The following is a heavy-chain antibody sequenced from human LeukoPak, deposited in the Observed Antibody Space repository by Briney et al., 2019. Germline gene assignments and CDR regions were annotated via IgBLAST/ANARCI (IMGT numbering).Heavy chain of an antibody. D-gene: IGHD2-15*01. CDR3: AGTRRYCSGGSCYNWFDP. J-gene: IGHJ5*02. V-gene: IGHV4-61*02. CDR2: IYASGST. Sequence: SQTLSLTCTVSGNSISGDTYYWTWIRQPAGKGLEWIGRIYASGSTTYNSSLKSRLTISVDTSKNQFSLKLNSVTAADTAVYYCAGTRRYCSGGSCYNWFDPWGQGTLVTVSS. CDR1: GNSISGDTYY.